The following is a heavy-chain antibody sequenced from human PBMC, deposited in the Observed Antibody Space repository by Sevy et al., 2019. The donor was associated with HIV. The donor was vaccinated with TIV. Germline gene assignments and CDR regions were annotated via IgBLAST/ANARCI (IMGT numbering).Heavy chain of an antibody. CDR2: MNPNTGNT. CDR3: ARGVYGGAFDF. D-gene: IGHD2-8*01. CDR1: GYTFGSYD. V-gene: IGHV1-8*02. J-gene: IGHJ3*01. Sequence: ASVKVSCKASGYTFGSYDLNWVRQAAGQGLEYMGWMNPNTGNTVYAHEFYGRVTMTRDTSTSTAYMELSGLTSEDTSVYYCARGVYGGAFDFWGQGTMVTVSS.